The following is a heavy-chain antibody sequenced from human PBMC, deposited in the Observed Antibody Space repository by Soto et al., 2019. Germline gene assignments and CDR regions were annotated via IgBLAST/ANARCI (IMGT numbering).Heavy chain of an antibody. V-gene: IGHV3-21*01. CDR2: ISSSSSYT. J-gene: IGHJ4*02. D-gene: IGHD3-9*01. CDR1: GFTFSSYS. Sequence: GGSLRLSCAASGFTFSSYSMNWVRQAPGKGLEWVSSISSSSSYTYYADSVKGRFTISRDNAKNTLYLQMNSLRAEDRAVYYCARDVRFDWLLPFDYWGQGTLVTVSS. CDR3: ARDVRFDWLLPFDY.